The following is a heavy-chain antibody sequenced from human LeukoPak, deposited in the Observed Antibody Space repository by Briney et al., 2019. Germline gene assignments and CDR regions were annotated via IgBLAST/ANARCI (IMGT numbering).Heavy chain of an antibody. CDR3: ASEGPGDLPY. CDR2: INPNSGGT. J-gene: IGHJ4*02. CDR1: GYTFIGYY. D-gene: IGHD4-17*01. V-gene: IGHV1-2*06. Sequence: ASVKVSCKTSGYTFIGYYMHWVRQAPGQGLEWMGRINPNSGGTNYAQKFQGRVIMTRDTSISTAYMEILRSDGTAVYYCASEGPGDLPYGGQGPLVTVSS.